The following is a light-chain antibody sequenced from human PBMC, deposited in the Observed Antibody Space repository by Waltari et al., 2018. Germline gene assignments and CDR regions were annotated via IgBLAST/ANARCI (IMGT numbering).Light chain of an antibody. CDR1: SGDIGGYNL. CDR3: SSYADSNICV. J-gene: IGLJ1*01. V-gene: IGLV2-23*01. CDR2: EGN. Sequence: QSALTQPASVSGSPGQSLTISCNGTSGDIGGYNLVSWYQQHPGKAPKLMIYEGNKRPSGVSNRFSGSKSGNTASLTISGLQAEDEADYYCSSYADSNICVFGSGTKVTVL.